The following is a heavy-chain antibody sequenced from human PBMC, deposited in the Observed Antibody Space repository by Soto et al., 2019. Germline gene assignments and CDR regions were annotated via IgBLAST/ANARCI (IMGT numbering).Heavy chain of an antibody. CDR3: ARVDFGGNSYYFDY. D-gene: IGHD1-7*01. CDR2: VWFDGSIQ. Sequence: LRLSCVASGFTFSDYGIHWVRQAPDKGLEWVAVVWFDGSIQYYGDSVKGRFTNSRDNSNNTVDLQMNNLRAEDTAVYYCARVDFGGNSYYFDYWGQGTPVTVSS. V-gene: IGHV3-33*01. J-gene: IGHJ4*02. CDR1: GFTFSDYG.